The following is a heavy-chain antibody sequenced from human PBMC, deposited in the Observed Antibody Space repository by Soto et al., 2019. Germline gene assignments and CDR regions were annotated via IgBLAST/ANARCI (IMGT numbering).Heavy chain of an antibody. Sequence: SETLSLTCAVSGGSISSSNWWSWVRQPPGKGLEWIGEIYHSGSTNYNPSLKSRVTISVDKSKNQFSLKLSSVTAADTAVYYCAGVQYSSGRYYFDYWGRGTLVTVSS. V-gene: IGHV4-4*02. J-gene: IGHJ4*02. CDR2: IYHSGST. CDR1: GGSISSSNW. CDR3: AGVQYSSGRYYFDY. D-gene: IGHD6-19*01.